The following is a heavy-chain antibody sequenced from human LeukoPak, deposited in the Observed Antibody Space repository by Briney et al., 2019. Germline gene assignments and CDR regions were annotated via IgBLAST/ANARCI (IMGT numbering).Heavy chain of an antibody. J-gene: IGHJ4*02. CDR1: GGSISSSSYY. V-gene: IGHV4-39*01. CDR2: IYYSGST. D-gene: IGHD6-13*01. Sequence: PSETLSLTCTVSGGSISSSSYYWGWIRQPPGKGLEWIGSIYYSGSTYYNPSLKSRVTISVDTSKNQFSLKLSSVTAADTAAYYCARHSSSSWYDYWGQGTLVTVSS. CDR3: ARHSSSSWYDY.